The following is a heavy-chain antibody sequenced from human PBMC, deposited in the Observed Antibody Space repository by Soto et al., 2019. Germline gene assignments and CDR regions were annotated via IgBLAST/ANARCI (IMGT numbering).Heavy chain of an antibody. CDR2: ISGSGGST. V-gene: IGHV3-23*01. Sequence: GGSLRLSCAASGFTFSSYAMSWVRQAPGKGLEWVSAISGSGGSTYYADSVKGRFTISRDNSKNTLYLQMNSLRAEDTAVYYCAKGRDDGNYYYYYMDVWGKGTTVTVSS. D-gene: IGHD1-1*01. CDR3: AKGRDDGNYYYYYMDV. CDR1: GFTFSSYA. J-gene: IGHJ6*03.